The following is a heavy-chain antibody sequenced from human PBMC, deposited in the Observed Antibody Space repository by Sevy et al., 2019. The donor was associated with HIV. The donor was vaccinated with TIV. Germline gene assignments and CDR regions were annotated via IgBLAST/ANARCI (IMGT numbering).Heavy chain of an antibody. CDR2: ISANNGNT. J-gene: IGHJ4*02. CDR1: GYTLTSYG. CDR3: ARGDISGWSDY. Sequence: ASVKVSCKACGYTLTSYGISWVRQAPGQGLEWMGWISANNGNTNYAQKLQGRVTMTTDTSTSTAYMELRSLRSDDTAVYYCARGDISGWSDYWGQGTLVTVSS. V-gene: IGHV1-18*01. D-gene: IGHD6-19*01.